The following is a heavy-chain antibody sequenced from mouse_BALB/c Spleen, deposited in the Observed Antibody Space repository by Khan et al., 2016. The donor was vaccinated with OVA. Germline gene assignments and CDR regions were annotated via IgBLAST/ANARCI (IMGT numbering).Heavy chain of an antibody. CDR3: TRVYYGSSYDWYFDV. V-gene: IGHV5-6-4*01. CDR1: GFTSISNT. CDR2: IISGGSYT. J-gene: IGHJ1*01. Sequence: VELVESGGALVKPGGSLKLSCSASGFTSISNTLFWFRQTPAKRLVWFVTIISGGSYTSYPASVKGRFTTSRDNAKNTLYLQMSSLKSEDTAMYYCTRVYYGSSYDWYFDVWGAGTTVTVSS. D-gene: IGHD1-1*01.